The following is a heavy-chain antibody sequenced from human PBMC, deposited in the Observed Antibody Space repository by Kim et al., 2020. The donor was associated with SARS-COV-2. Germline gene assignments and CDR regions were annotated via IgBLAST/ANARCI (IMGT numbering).Heavy chain of an antibody. D-gene: IGHD3-10*01. V-gene: IGHV4-4*09. J-gene: IGHJ4*02. Sequence: NYSPSLHSRVTISVDTSKNQFSLKRSSVTAADTAVYYCARSLKSGIFDYWGQGTLVTGSS. CDR3: ARSLKSGIFDY.